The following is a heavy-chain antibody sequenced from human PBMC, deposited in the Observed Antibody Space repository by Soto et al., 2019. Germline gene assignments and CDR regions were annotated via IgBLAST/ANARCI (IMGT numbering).Heavy chain of an antibody. CDR1: GFTFSDHY. CDR2: TRNKANSYTT. Sequence: PGGSLRLSCAASGFTFSDHYMDWVRQAPGKGLEWLARTRNKANSYTTEYAASVKGRFTISRDDSKNSLYLQMNSLKTEDTAMYYCARAYYYDNSAYYLDYWGQGALVTVSS. V-gene: IGHV3-72*01. J-gene: IGHJ4*02. CDR3: ARAYYYDNSAYYLDY. D-gene: IGHD3-22*01.